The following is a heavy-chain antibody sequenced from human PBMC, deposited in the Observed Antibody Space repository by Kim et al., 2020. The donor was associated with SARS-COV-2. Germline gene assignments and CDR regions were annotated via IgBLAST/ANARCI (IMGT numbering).Heavy chain of an antibody. J-gene: IGHJ5*02. D-gene: IGHD2-2*01. CDR2: MNPNSGNT. CDR3: ARSSTSFGSWFDP. Sequence: ASVKVSCKASGYTFTSYDINWVRQATGQGLEWMGWMNPNSGNTGYAQKFQGRVTMTRNTSISTAYMELSSLRSEDTAVYYCARSSTSFGSWFDPWGQGTPVTVSS. V-gene: IGHV1-8*01. CDR1: GYTFTSYD.